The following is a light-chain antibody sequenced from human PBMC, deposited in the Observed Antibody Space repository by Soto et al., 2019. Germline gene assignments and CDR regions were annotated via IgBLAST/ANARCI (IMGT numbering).Light chain of an antibody. CDR3: QQYNNWPLT. J-gene: IGKJ4*01. CDR2: GAS. CDR1: QSVSSN. V-gene: IGKV3-15*01. Sequence: EIMMTQSPATLSVSPGERATLSCRASQSVSSNLAWYQQRPGQVPRLLIYGASTRATGIPARFSGSGSGTEFTLTISSLQSEDFAVYYCQQYNNWPLTFGGGTKVEIK.